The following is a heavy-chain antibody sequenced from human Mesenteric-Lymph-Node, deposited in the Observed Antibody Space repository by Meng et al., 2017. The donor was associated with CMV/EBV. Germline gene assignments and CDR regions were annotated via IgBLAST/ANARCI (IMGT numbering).Heavy chain of an antibody. J-gene: IGHJ4*02. CDR2: VYYSGRT. CDR1: GGSVSSGSYS. V-gene: IGHV4-61*01. Sequence: SETLSLTCTVSGGSVSSGSYSWSWIRQPPGKGLEWIGYVYYSGRTNYNPSLKSRLTTSVDTSKNQFSLKLSSVTSADTAVYYCATTLGYFDYWGQGTLVTVSS. CDR3: ATTLGYFDY.